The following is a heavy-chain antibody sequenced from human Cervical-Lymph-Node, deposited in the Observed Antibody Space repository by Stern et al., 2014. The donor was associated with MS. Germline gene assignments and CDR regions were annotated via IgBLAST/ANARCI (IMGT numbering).Heavy chain of an antibody. Sequence: VQLVESGAEVKKPGASVKVSCKASGDTFASYPIHWLRQAPGQGPVWMGIVNPTDGRTTYAQTFQGRLTMTRDTSTRTVYMELSSLKAEDTAMYFCANPLPYANWGQAPGSPSP. CDR1: GDTFASYP. V-gene: IGHV1-46*03. J-gene: IGHJ1*01. CDR2: VNPTDGRT. D-gene: IGHD4-17*01. CDR3: ANPLPYAN.